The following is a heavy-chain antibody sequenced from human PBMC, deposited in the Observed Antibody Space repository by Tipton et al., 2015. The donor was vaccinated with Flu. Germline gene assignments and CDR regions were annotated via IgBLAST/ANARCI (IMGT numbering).Heavy chain of an antibody. CDR3: ARLPRHYGDYPLDY. J-gene: IGHJ4*01. CDR1: GEALGTHY. D-gene: IGHD4-17*01. V-gene: IGHV4-4*07. Sequence: GEALGTHYWTWSRQPAGERLEWIGRIFATGTAIYNPSLRSRVTMSVDTSKNQFSLNLTSVTAADTAVYYCARLPRHYGDYPLDYWGPGIMVTVSS. CDR2: IFATGTA.